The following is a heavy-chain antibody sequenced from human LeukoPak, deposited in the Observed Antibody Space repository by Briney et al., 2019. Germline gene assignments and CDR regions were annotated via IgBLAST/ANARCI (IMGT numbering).Heavy chain of an antibody. Sequence: GESLKISCQGSGYNFATYWIVCVRQMPGKGLEWMGIIYTGNSHTRYSPSFQGQVTISADTSDSTDYLHWSRLQSSDTAMYDRAKFHATWYGDTWGQGTLVTVSS. CDR3: AKFHATWYGDT. J-gene: IGHJ4*02. V-gene: IGHV5-51*01. D-gene: IGHD6-13*01. CDR1: GYNFATYW. CDR2: IYTGNSHT.